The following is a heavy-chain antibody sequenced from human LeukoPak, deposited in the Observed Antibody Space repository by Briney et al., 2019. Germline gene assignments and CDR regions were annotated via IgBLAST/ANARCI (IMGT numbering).Heavy chain of an antibody. CDR3: AKHFGSGDYYNFFDD. V-gene: IGHV3-23*01. J-gene: IGHJ4*02. CDR1: GFTFSSYA. D-gene: IGHD3-10*01. CDR2: ISGAGGST. Sequence: GGSLRLSCAASGFTFSSYAMSWVRQAPGKGLEWVSSISGAGGSTYYADSVKGRFTISRDNSKNTLFLQMNSLRAENTALYYCAKHFGSGDYYNFFDDWGQGTLVSVSS.